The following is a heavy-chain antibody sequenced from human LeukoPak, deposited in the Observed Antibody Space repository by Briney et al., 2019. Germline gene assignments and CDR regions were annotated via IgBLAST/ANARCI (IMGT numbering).Heavy chain of an antibody. CDR3: ARDCSGGSCYLYFDY. D-gene: IGHD2-15*01. CDR1: GYTFTSYY. CDR2: ISAYNGNT. J-gene: IGHJ4*02. V-gene: IGHV1-18*04. Sequence: ASVKVSCKASGYTFTSYYMHWVRQAPGQGLEWMGWISAYNGNTNYAQKLQGRVTMTTDTSTSTAYMELRSLRSDDTAVYYCARDCSGGSCYLYFDYWGQGTLVTVSS.